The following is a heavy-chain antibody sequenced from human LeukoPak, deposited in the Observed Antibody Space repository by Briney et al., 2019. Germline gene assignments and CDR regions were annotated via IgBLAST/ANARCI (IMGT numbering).Heavy chain of an antibody. Sequence: PSETLSLTCTVSGGSVSSGSDYWSWIRQPPGKGLEWIGSIYHTGSTYYSPSLNSRVTISMDTSKNQFFLNLNSVTAADTAVYYCARRIYGVSQLYWGQGTLVTVSS. CDR1: GGSVSSGSDY. V-gene: IGHV4-39*01. CDR2: IYHTGST. J-gene: IGHJ4*02. CDR3: ARRIYGVSQLY. D-gene: IGHD4-17*01.